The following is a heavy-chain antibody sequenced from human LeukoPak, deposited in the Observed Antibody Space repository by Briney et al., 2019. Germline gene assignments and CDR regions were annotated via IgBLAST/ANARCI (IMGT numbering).Heavy chain of an antibody. J-gene: IGHJ4*02. V-gene: IGHV4-38-2*01. Sequence: SETLSLTRDVSGYSISSGHYWGWIRQSPGKGLEWIASMYKSGSTYFKSSLKRRVTISLDTPKNQFSLTLNSVTASDTAVYYCSRHVYGRHQLQAYHFDYWGQGILVTVSS. D-gene: IGHD2-2*01. CDR1: GYSISSGHY. CDR3: SRHVYGRHQLQAYHFDY. CDR2: MYKSGST.